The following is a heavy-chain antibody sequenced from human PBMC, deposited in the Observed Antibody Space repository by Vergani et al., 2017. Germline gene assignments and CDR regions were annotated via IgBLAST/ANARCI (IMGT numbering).Heavy chain of an antibody. J-gene: IGHJ4*02. CDR2: IIPIFCTT. CDR3: ARSSGYYSYYFDF. D-gene: IGHD3-22*01. Sequence: QGQLAQSGAEVKKPGSSVKVSCKASGGTFSSNSISWVRQAPGQGLEWMGRIIPIFCTTSYAQKFQGRVTILADESTSTAYMELSSLRSEDTAVYYGARSSGYYSYYFDFWGQGTLVTVSS. V-gene: IGHV1-69*15. CDR1: GGTFSSNS.